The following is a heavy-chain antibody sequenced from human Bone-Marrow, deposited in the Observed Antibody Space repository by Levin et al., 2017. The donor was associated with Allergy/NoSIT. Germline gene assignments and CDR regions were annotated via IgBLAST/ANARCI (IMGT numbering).Heavy chain of an antibody. CDR3: VRDVAAAGTVFDY. CDR2: INGDGSYT. J-gene: IGHJ4*02. D-gene: IGHD6-13*01. CDR1: GVTFSTYW. Sequence: RGESLKISCAASGVTFSTYWMHWVRQVPGKGLMWVARINGDGSYTSYAASVKGRFAISRDNAKNTTSLQMNSLRADDTALYYCVRDVAAAGTVFDYWGQGTLVTVSS. V-gene: IGHV3-74*01.